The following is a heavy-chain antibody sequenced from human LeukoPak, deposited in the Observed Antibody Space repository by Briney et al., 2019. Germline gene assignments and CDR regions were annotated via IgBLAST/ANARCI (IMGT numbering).Heavy chain of an antibody. D-gene: IGHD2-21*02. V-gene: IGHV3-49*04. CDR1: GFSSGDYA. J-gene: IGHJ4*02. CDR2: IRTKAYGGTA. CDR3: TRDVHFVMVTAHFDY. Sequence: PGGSLRLSCTTSGFSSGDYAMSWVRQAPGQGLEWVTFIRTKAYGGTAEYAASVKGRFTISRDDSKSIAYLQLNSLTTEDTAVYCCTRDVHFVMVTAHFDYWGQGTLVTVSS.